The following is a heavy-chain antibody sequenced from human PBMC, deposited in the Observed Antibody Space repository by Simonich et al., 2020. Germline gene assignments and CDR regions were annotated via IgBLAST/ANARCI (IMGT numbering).Heavy chain of an antibody. D-gene: IGHD5-18*01. V-gene: IGHV3-21*01. CDR2: ISSSSSYK. CDR1: GFTFSGYS. CDR3: ARDVDTAMVFDY. Sequence: EVQLVESGGGLVKPGGSLRLSCAASGFTFSGYSMNWVRQAPGKGLEWVSSISSSSSYKYYADSVKGRFTISRDNAKNSLYLQMNSLRAEDTAVYYCARDVDTAMVFDYWGQGTLVTVSS. J-gene: IGHJ4*02.